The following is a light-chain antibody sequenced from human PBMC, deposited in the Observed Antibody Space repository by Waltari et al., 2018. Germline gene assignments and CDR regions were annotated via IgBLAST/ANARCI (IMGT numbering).Light chain of an antibody. CDR3: SSYTSSHTWV. V-gene: IGLV2-14*03. CDR2: DVN. J-gene: IGLJ3*02. CDR1: SSVVGFYNF. Sequence: QSALTQPASVSGSPGQSITISCIGTSSVVGFYNFVSWYQQHPGEAPKLMIYDVNNRPSGVSSRFSCSKSGNTASLTISGLQAEDEADYYCSSYTSSHTWVFGGGTKVTVL.